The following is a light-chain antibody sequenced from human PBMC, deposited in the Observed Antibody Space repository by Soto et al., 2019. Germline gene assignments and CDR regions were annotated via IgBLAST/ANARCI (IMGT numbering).Light chain of an antibody. V-gene: IGKV3-20*01. CDR1: TSVSSSY. CDR3: HQYDSSLGLT. Sequence: ELVLTQSPGTLSLSPGERATLSCRASTSVSSSYLAWYQQKPVQAPRLLIDGASSRATGIPDRVSGSGSGTDFTLTISRLETEAFAVYYCHQYDSSLGLTFGGGTKVEIK. J-gene: IGKJ4*01. CDR2: GAS.